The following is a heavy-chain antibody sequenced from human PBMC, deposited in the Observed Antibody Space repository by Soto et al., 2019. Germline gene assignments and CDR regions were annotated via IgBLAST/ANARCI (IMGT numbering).Heavy chain of an antibody. CDR3: ARPRYSSSPYYYYYGMDV. CDR1: GGTFSSYA. V-gene: IGHV1-69*13. Sequence: SVKVSCKASGGTFSSYAISWVRQAPGQGLEWMGGIIPIFGTANYAQKFQGRVTITADESTSTAYMELSSLRSEDTAVYYCARPRYSSSPYYYYYGMDVWGQGTTVTVSS. CDR2: IIPIFGTA. J-gene: IGHJ6*02. D-gene: IGHD6-6*01.